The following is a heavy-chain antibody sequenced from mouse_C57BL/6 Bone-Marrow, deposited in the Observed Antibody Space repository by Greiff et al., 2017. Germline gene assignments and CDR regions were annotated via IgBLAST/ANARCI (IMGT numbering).Heavy chain of an antibody. CDR1: GFNIKDDY. V-gene: IGHV14-4*01. Sequence: VQLQQSGAELVRPGASVKLSCTASGFNIKDDYMHWVKQRPEQGLEWIGWIDPESGDTEYASKFQGKATITADTSSNTAYLQLSCLTSEDTAGYYCTAGYFDYWGQGTTLTVSA. CDR3: TAGYFDY. CDR2: IDPESGDT. J-gene: IGHJ2*01.